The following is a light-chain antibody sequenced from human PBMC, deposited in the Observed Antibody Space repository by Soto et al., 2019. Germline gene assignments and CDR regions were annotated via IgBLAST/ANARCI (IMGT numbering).Light chain of an antibody. J-gene: IGLJ2*01. Sequence: QSALTQPASVSGSPGQSITISCTGTSSDVGGYNYVSWYQQHPGQATKLMIYDVSNRPSGVSNRFSGSKSGNTASLTISGLQAEDESDYYCSSYTSSSTPVVFGGGTKLTVL. V-gene: IGLV2-14*01. CDR3: SSYTSSSTPVV. CDR2: DVS. CDR1: SSDVGGYNY.